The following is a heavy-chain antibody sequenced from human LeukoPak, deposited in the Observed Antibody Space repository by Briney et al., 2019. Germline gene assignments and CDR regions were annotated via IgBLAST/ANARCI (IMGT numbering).Heavy chain of an antibody. V-gene: IGHV3-48*01. J-gene: IGHJ4*02. CDR2: IGIDSGNT. D-gene: IGHD1-1*01. Sequence: PGGSLRLSCIASGLPFIEYSMNWVRQAPGKGLEWISYIGIDSGNTKYADSVRGRFTISADKAKNSLYLQMNSLRVEDTAVYYCARDHNYAFDNWGQGTLVSVAS. CDR3: ARDHNYAFDN. CDR1: GLPFIEYS.